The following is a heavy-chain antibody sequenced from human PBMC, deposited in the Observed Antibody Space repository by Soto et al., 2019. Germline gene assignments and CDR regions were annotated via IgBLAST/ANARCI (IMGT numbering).Heavy chain of an antibody. CDR2: IDNSGGIT. Sequence: EVQLLESGGGLVQPGGSLRLSCAAPGFTFSTYAMSWFRQAPGKGLEWVSTIDNSGGITYYADSVKGRFTISRDNSKNTLYLQMNSLRAEDTAVYYCAKGGYNYGFLFDCWGQGTLVTVSS. CDR1: GFTFSTYA. J-gene: IGHJ4*02. CDR3: AKGGYNYGFLFDC. D-gene: IGHD5-18*01. V-gene: IGHV3-23*05.